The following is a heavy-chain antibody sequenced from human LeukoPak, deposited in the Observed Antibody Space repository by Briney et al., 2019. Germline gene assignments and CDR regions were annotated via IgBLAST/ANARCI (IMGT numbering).Heavy chain of an antibody. CDR2: IKSKTDGGTT. J-gene: IGHJ4*02. V-gene: IGHV3-15*01. CDR3: TTDSAITMVRGDHFDY. D-gene: IGHD3-10*01. Sequence: GGSLRLSCAASGFTFSNAWMSWVRQAPGKGLEWVGRIKSKTDGGTTDYAAPVKGRFTISRDDSRNTLYLQMNSLKTEDTAVYYCTTDSAITMVRGDHFDYWGQGTLVTVSS. CDR1: GFTFSNAW.